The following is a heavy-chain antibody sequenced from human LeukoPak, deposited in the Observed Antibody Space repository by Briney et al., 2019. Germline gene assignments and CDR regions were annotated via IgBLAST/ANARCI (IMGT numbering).Heavy chain of an antibody. Sequence: SETLSLACTVSGGSITGYYWSWIRQPPGKGLEWVGYIFSSGSTNYNPSLKSRVTISLDTSKSQFSLKLISVTASDTAVYYCARLTKFLTTYYPTPWGQGTLVTVSS. CDR1: GGSITGYY. CDR2: IFSSGST. V-gene: IGHV4-59*08. D-gene: IGHD2/OR15-2a*01. CDR3: ARLTKFLTTYYPTP. J-gene: IGHJ5*02.